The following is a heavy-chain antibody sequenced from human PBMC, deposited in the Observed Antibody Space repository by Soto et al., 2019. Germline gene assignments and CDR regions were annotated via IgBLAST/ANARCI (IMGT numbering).Heavy chain of an antibody. V-gene: IGHV4-34*02. CDR2: INHDGIP. Sequence: QVQLQQWGAGLLKPSETLSLTCAVYGGSFSGYYWSWIRQPPGKGLEWIGEINHDGIPNYNPSFKGRVIMSVDTSTHQFSLKVSSVTAADTAVYFCARGQWSDRFLNWGQGTLLTVSS. D-gene: IGHD2-15*01. CDR3: ARGQWSDRFLN. J-gene: IGHJ4*02. CDR1: GGSFSGYY.